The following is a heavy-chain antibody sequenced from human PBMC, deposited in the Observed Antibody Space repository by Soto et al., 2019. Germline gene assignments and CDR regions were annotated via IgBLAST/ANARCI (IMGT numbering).Heavy chain of an antibody. D-gene: IGHD6-13*01. CDR1: GYTFTGYY. V-gene: IGHV1-2*02. CDR3: ARVNSPDLAQQKPPITNNNIAAANPFDY. CDR2: INPNSGGT. Sequence: ASVKVSCKASGYTFTGYYMHWVRQAPGQGLEWMGWINPNSGGTNYAQKFQGRVTMTRDTSISTAYMELSRLRSDDTAVYYCARVNSPDLAQQKPPITNNNIAAANPFDYWGQGTLVTVSS. J-gene: IGHJ4*02.